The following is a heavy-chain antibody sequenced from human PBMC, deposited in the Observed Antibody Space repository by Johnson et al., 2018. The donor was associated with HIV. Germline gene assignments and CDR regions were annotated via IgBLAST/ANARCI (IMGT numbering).Heavy chain of an antibody. CDR2: IYSGGST. D-gene: IGHD6-6*01. CDR3: ARDGMYSSSPDAFDI. Sequence: EQLVESGGGLVQPGGSLRLSCAASGFTVSSNYMSWVRQAPGKGLEWVSVIYSGGSTYYADSVKGRFSISRDNSKNTLYLQMNSLRAEDTAVYYCARDGMYSSSPDAFDIWGLGTMVTVSS. V-gene: IGHV3-66*01. CDR1: GFTVSSNY. J-gene: IGHJ3*02.